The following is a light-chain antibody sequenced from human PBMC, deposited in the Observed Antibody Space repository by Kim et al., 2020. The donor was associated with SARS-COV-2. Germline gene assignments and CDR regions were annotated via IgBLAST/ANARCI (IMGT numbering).Light chain of an antibody. V-gene: IGKV3-15*01. J-gene: IGKJ1*01. Sequence: QSPSTLSVAPGERATLACRASQSVSSNLAWYQQKPGQAPRLLIYGASTRATGIPARFSGSGSGTEFTLTISSLQSEDFAVYYLSAFGQGTKVDIK. CDR2: GAS. CDR1: QSVSSN. CDR3: SA.